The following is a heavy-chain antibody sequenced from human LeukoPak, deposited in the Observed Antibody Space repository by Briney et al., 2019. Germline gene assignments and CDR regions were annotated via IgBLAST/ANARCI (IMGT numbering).Heavy chain of an antibody. V-gene: IGHV3-48*01. D-gene: IGHD4-17*01. Sequence: GGSLRLSCAASGFTFSSYSMNWVRQAPGKGLEWVSYISSSSSTIYYADSVKGRFTISRDNAKNSLYLQMNSLRAEDTAVYYCARRGTYGDYVEVFDYWGQGTLVTVSS. CDR3: ARRGTYGDYVEVFDY. CDR2: ISSSSSTI. J-gene: IGHJ4*02. CDR1: GFTFSSYS.